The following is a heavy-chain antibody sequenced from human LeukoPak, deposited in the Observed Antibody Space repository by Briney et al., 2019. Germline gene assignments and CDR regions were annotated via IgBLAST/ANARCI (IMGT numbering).Heavy chain of an antibody. CDR2: ISYDGSNK. CDR1: GFTFSSYA. V-gene: IGHV3-30*04. CDR3: ANGNVYYDSSALLDFDY. Sequence: GGSLRLSCSASGFTFSSYAMHWVRQAPGKGLEWVAVISYDGSNKYYADSVKGRFTISRDNSKNTLYLQMNSLRAEDTAVYYCANGNVYYDSSALLDFDYWGQGTLVTVSS. J-gene: IGHJ4*02. D-gene: IGHD3-22*01.